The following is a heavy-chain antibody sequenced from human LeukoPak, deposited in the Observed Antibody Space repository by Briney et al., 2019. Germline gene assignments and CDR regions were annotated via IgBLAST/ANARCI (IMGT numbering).Heavy chain of an antibody. CDR3: ARRLIVVVPAEMGDFDY. CDR2: IYYSGST. J-gene: IGHJ4*02. D-gene: IGHD2-2*01. V-gene: IGHV4-39*01. Sequence: SETLSLTCTVSGGSISSSSYYWGWIRQPPGKGLEWIGSIYYSGSTYYTPSLKSRVTISVDTSKNQFSLKLSSVTAADTAVYYCARRLIVVVPAEMGDFDYWGQGTLVTVSP. CDR1: GGSISSSSYY.